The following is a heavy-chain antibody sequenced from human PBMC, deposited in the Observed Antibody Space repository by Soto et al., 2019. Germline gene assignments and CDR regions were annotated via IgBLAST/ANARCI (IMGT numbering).Heavy chain of an antibody. D-gene: IGHD4-17*01. CDR3: ARAATTVVTPGFDL. Sequence: GGSLRLSCAASGFPFSSSEMNWVRQAPGAGLEWISSITPSSNTIYYADSVKGRFTVSRDNAKHSLYLRMNSLRPDDTAVYYCARAATTVVTPGFDLWGQGTLVTVSS. J-gene: IGHJ4*02. V-gene: IGHV3-48*03. CDR1: GFPFSSSE. CDR2: ITPSSNTI.